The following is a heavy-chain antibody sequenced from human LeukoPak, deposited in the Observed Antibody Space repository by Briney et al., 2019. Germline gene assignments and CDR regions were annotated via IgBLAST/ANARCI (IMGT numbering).Heavy chain of an antibody. V-gene: IGHV1-3*03. D-gene: IGHD3-22*01. J-gene: IGHJ3*02. CDR2: INAGNGNT. Sequence: ASVKVSCKASGYTFTSYAMHWVRQAPGQRLEWMGWINAGNGNTKYSQEFQGRVTITRDTSASTAYMELSSLRAEDTAVYYCARDSLYYYDNTDAFDIWGQGTMVTVSS. CDR1: GYTFTSYA. CDR3: ARDSLYYYDNTDAFDI.